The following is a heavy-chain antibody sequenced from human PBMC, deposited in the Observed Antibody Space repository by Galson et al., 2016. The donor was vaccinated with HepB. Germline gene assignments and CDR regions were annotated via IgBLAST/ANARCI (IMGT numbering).Heavy chain of an antibody. D-gene: IGHD3-3*01. CDR1: GGSISGHY. CDR2: ISYTGTT. CDR3: ARGVDFHDKLLDY. Sequence: SETLSLTCSVSGGSISGHYWSWIRQPPGKGLEWIGYISYTGTTTYNPSLESRVTISLDTSKNQFSLKLTSVTAADTAIFYCARGVDFHDKLLDYWGQGTLVTVSS. V-gene: IGHV4-59*11. J-gene: IGHJ4*02.